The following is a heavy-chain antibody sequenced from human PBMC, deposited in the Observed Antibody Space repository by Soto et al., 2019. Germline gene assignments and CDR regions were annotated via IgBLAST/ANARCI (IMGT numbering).Heavy chain of an antibody. CDR1: GFSFSYYD. Sequence: EAQLVESGGGLVQPGGSLRLSCAASGFSFSYYDMHWVRQASGKGLEWVSAIGTVGDTYYPGSVKGRFIISRENAEITLDLQMDDLRDGDTAVYYCTREGTMVRGVPDGLDVWGQGNTVTVSS. J-gene: IGHJ6*02. V-gene: IGHV3-13*04. CDR2: IGTVGDT. D-gene: IGHD3-10*01. CDR3: TREGTMVRGVPDGLDV.